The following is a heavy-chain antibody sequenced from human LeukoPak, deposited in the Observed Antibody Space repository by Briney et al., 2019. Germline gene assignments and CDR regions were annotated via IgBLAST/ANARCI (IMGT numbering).Heavy chain of an antibody. D-gene: IGHD3-3*01. CDR1: GYTFTSYA. CDR2: INPSGGST. V-gene: IGHV1-46*01. CDR3: ARGTDGVPSRG. Sequence: ASVKVSCKASGYTFTSYAMNWVRQAPGQGLEWMGIINPSGGSTSYAQKFQGRVTMTRDMSTSTVYMELSSLRSEDTAVYYCARGTDGVPSRGWGQGTLVTVSS. J-gene: IGHJ4*02.